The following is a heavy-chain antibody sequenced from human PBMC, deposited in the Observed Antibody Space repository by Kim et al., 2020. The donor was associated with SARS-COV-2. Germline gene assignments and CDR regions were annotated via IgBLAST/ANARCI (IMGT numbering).Heavy chain of an antibody. D-gene: IGHD2-8*01. J-gene: IGHJ4*02. CDR3: ARERYCTNGVCYYFDY. CDR2: ISSSSSYI. Sequence: GGSLRLSCAASGFTFSSYSMNWVRQAPGKGLEWVSSISSSSSYIYYADSVKGRFTISRDNAKNSLYLQMNSLRAEDTAVYYCARERYCTNGVCYYFDYWGQGTLVTVSS. V-gene: IGHV3-21*01. CDR1: GFTFSSYS.